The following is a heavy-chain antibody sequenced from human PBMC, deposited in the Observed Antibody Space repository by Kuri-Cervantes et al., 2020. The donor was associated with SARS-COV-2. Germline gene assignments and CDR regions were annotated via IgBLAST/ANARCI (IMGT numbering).Heavy chain of an antibody. D-gene: IGHD3-3*01. Sequence: SVKVSCKASGGTFSSFAISWVRQAPGQGLEWMGGIIPIFGTANHAQKFQGRVTITTDESTSTAYMELSSLRSEDTAVYYCARDAGIFGVVTRNDAFDIWGQGTMVTVSS. V-gene: IGHV1-69*05. CDR2: IIPIFGTA. CDR1: GGTFSSFA. CDR3: ARDAGIFGVVTRNDAFDI. J-gene: IGHJ3*02.